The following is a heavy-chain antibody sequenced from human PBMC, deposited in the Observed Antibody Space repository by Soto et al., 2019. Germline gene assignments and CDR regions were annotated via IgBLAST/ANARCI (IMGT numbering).Heavy chain of an antibody. J-gene: IGHJ4*02. Sequence: PSETLSLTCAVSGYSISSGYYWGWIRQPPGKGLGWIGSIYHSGSTYYNPSLKSRDTISVDTSKNQFSLKLSSVTAADTAVYYCARLSVVVVTSSDLDYSGQGTLLTV. D-gene: IGHD3-22*01. CDR3: ARLSVVVVTSSDLDY. V-gene: IGHV4-38-2*01. CDR1: GYSISSGYY. CDR2: IYHSGST.